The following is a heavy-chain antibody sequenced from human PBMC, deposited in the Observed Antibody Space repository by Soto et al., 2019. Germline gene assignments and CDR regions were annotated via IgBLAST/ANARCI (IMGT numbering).Heavy chain of an antibody. CDR1: GFTFSSYG. CDR2: IWYDGSNK. V-gene: IGHV3-33*01. CDR3: ARDGLGGYSYGYLEDAFDI. J-gene: IGHJ3*02. D-gene: IGHD5-18*01. Sequence: QVQLVESGGGVVQPGRSLRLSCAASGFTFSSYGMHWVRQAPGKGLEWVAVIWYDGSNKYYADSVKGRFTISRDNSKNTLYLQMNSLRAEDTDVYYCARDGLGGYSYGYLEDAFDIWGQGTMVTVSS.